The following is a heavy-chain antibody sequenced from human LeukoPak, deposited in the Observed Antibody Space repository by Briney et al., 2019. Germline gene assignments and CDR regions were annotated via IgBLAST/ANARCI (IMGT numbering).Heavy chain of an antibody. CDR3: AKKGGSGDYLYFFDF. D-gene: IGHD4-17*01. CDR2: IFSGGGNT. J-gene: IGHJ4*02. V-gene: IGHV3-23*01. CDR1: GFNFSTYA. Sequence: PGGSLRLSCAASGFNFSTYAMSWVRQAPGKGLEWVSAIFSGGGNTYYADSVKGRFTISRDNSKNTLYLQMNSLRVEDTAIYYCAKKGGSGDYLYFFDFWGQGTLVTVSS.